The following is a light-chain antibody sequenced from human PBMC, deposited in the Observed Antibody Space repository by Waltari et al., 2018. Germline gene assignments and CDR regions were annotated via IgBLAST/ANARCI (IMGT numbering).Light chain of an antibody. J-gene: IGLJ2*01. CDR2: EGS. CDR3: CSYAGSTASVL. V-gene: IGLV2-23*01. Sequence: QSALTQPASVSGSPGQSITISCTGTSRDVGNYNLVSWYQQHPGKAPNVIIYEGSNRPSGVSNRFSGSKSDNPASLTISGLQAEDEANYYCCSYAGSTASVLFGGGTKLTVL. CDR1: SRDVGNYNL.